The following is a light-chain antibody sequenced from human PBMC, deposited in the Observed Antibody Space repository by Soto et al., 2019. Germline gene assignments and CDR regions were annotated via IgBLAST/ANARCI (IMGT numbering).Light chain of an antibody. Sequence: DSQMTQSPSALSASGGDRVTSSCRASQGISNYLAWYQQKPGKVPKLLIYAASTLQSGVPSRFSGSGSGTDFTLTISSLEPEDFAVYYCQQRSNWPKTFGQGTRLEIK. J-gene: IGKJ5*01. CDR1: QGISNY. CDR3: QQRSNWPKT. V-gene: IGKV1-27*01. CDR2: AAS.